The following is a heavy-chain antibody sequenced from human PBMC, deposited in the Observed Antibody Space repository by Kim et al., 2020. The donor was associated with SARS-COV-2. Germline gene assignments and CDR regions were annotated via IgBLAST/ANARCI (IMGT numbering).Heavy chain of an antibody. CDR1: GYTFTSYA. CDR2: INTNTGNP. V-gene: IGHV7-4-1*02. CDR3: ANSYGRYYYYGMDV. D-gene: IGHD5-18*01. J-gene: IGHJ6*02. Sequence: ASVKVSCKASGYTFTSYAMNWVRQAPGQGLEWMGWINTNTGNPTYAQGFTGRFVFSLDTSVSTAYLQISSLKAEDTAVYYCANSYGRYYYYGMDVWGQGTTVTVSS.